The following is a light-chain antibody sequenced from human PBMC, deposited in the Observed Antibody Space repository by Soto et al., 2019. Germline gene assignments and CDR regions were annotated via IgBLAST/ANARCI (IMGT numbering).Light chain of an antibody. V-gene: IGKV1-39*01. CDR3: QESYRTLYT. CDR2: AAS. Sequence: DIQMTQSPSSLSASVGDRVTITCRASQSISSYLNWYQQKPGKAPKLLIYAASSLQSGDPSRFSGSGSGTDFTLTISSLPPEDFTTYYCQESYRTLYTFGQGTQLEIK. J-gene: IGKJ2*01. CDR1: QSISSY.